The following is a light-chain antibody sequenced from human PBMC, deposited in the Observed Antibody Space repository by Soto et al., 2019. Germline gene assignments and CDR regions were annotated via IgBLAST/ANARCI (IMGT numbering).Light chain of an antibody. Sequence: DIQMTQSPSSLSASVGDRVTITCRASQNIFSYLNWYQQKPGKAPNLLIYAASSLQSGVPSRFSGSGSGTDFTLTISSLQREDFATYHCQQSYSAPLKLGQGTKVDIK. V-gene: IGKV1-39*01. CDR1: QNIFSY. CDR2: AAS. CDR3: QQSYSAPLK. J-gene: IGKJ1*01.